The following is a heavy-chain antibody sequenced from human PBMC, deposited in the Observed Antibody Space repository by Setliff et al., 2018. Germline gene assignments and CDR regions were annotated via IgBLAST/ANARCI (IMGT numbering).Heavy chain of an antibody. CDR2: IYYSGST. J-gene: IGHJ6*03. CDR3: ARGIPAYDFWSGYYIGYYYYMDV. Sequence: SETLSLTCTVSGGSISSSSYYWGWIRQPPGKGLEWIGYIYYSGSTNYNPSLKSRDTISVDTSKNQFSLKLSSVTAADTAVYYCARGIPAYDFWSGYYIGYYYYMDVWGKGTTVTVSS. CDR1: GGSISSSSYY. V-gene: IGHV4-61*05. D-gene: IGHD3-3*01.